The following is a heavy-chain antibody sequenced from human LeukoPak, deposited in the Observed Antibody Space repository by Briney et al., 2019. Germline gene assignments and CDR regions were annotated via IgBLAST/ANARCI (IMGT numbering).Heavy chain of an antibody. CDR2: IWYDGSNK. CDR3: ARVSFSIAGWYYGMDV. CDR1: GFTFSSYG. J-gene: IGHJ6*02. D-gene: IGHD6-6*01. V-gene: IGHV3-33*01. Sequence: GGSLRLSCAASGFTFSSYGMHWVRQAPGKGLEWVAVIWYDGSNKYYADFVKGRFTISRDNSKNTLYLQMNSLRAEDTAVYYCARVSFSIAGWYYGMDVWGQGTTVTVSS.